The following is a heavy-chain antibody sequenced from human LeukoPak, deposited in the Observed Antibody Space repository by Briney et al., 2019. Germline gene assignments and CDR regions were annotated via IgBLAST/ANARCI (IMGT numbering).Heavy chain of an antibody. Sequence: GGSLRLSCAGSGFSFRSYWMNWVRQAPGKGLEWVANIKQDGSEKYYVDSVKGRFTISRDNAKNSLYLQMNSLRAEDTAVYYCARVRYSSSSWSPYYYYYGMDVWGQGTTVTVSS. CDR3: ARVRYSSSSWSPYYYYYGMDV. CDR2: IKQDGSEK. J-gene: IGHJ6*02. V-gene: IGHV3-7*01. CDR1: GFSFRSYW. D-gene: IGHD6-6*01.